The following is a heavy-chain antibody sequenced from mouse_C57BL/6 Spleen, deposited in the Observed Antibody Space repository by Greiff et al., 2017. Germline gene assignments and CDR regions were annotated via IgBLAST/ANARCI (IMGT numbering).Heavy chain of an antibody. CDR3: ARWGYDCVDYFDG. V-gene: IGHV1-64*01. CDR2: IHPNSGST. Sequence: QVQLQQPGAELVKPGASVKLSCKASGYTFTSYWMHWVKQRPGQGLEWIGMIHPNSGSTNYNEKFKSKATLTVDKSSSTAYMQLSSLTSEDSAVYYCARWGYDCVDYFDGWGQGTTLTVSS. J-gene: IGHJ2*01. CDR1: GYTFTSYW. D-gene: IGHD2-4*01.